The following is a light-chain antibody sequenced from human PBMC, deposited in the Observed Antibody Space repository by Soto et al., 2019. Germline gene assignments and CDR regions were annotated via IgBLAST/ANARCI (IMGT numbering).Light chain of an antibody. CDR3: QQYGGSPPYT. CDR2: GAS. Sequence: EIVLTQSPGTLSLSPGERATLSCRASQSLSTTYLAWYQQKPGQAPRLLIYGASSRATGIPDRFGGSGSGTDFSLTISRLEAEDFAVYYCQQYGGSPPYTFGQGTKLDIK. CDR1: QSLSTTY. J-gene: IGKJ2*01. V-gene: IGKV3-20*01.